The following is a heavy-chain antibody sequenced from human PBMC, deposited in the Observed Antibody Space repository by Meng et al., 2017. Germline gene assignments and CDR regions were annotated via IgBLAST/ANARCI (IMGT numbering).Heavy chain of an antibody. CDR1: GFTLISYG. CDR2: IWYDGSNT. D-gene: IGHD6-19*01. V-gene: IGHV3-33*01. Sequence: QWQLVGCGWGVVQPGGSLILSFAASGFTLISYGLCWVRRGPCRGLEWVAVIWYDGSNTYYAASVKGRFTISRDNSKNTLYLQMNSLRAEDTAVYYCARGRAALQWLADWGQGTLVTVSS. J-gene: IGHJ4*02. CDR3: ARGRAALQWLAD.